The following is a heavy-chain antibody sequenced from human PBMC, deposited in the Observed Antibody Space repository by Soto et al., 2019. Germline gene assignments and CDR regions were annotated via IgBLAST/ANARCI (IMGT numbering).Heavy chain of an antibody. V-gene: IGHV3-11*06. CDR2: ISPKSTYR. Sequence: GGSLRLSCAPSGFPFSDYYMSWIRQAPGKGLEWLSHISPKSTYRNYADSVKGRFTISRDNTKSSLFLQMNSLGVEDTAVYYCTRGGGGGLFEHWGQGVLVTVSS. J-gene: IGHJ4*02. CDR1: GFPFSDYY. CDR3: TRGGGGGLFEH. D-gene: IGHD2-21*01.